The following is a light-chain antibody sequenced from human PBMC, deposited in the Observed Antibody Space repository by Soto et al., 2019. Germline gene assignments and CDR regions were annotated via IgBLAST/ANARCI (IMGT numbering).Light chain of an antibody. CDR2: AAS. J-gene: IGKJ5*01. Sequence: IQLTQSPSSLSASVGDRVTITCRASQGINTFLAWYQQKAGKAPKLLIYAASTLQSGVPSRFNGSGSGTDFTLTISSLQSEDFATYYCQQLNSYPITFGQGTRLEIK. CDR3: QQLNSYPIT. V-gene: IGKV1-9*01. CDR1: QGINTF.